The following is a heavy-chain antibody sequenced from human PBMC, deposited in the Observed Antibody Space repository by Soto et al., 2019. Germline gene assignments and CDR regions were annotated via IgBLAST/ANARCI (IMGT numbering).Heavy chain of an antibody. J-gene: IGHJ4*02. Sequence: SENLSLTCTVSGASISSSYWSWIRQSPERGLEWIAYVYHTGATNYNPSLKSRVTISLDTSKGQFSLNLTSLTTADTAVYFCARGGNRYSNVASGVGGFDYWGQGSLVIVSA. CDR3: ARGGNRYSNVASGVGGFDY. D-gene: IGHD5-12*01. CDR2: VYHTGAT. V-gene: IGHV4-59*01. CDR1: GASISSSY.